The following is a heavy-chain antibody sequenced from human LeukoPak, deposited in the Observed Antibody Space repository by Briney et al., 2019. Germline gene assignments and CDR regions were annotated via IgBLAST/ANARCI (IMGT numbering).Heavy chain of an antibody. D-gene: IGHD3-22*01. CDR1: GGSISSYY. CDR3: ARRLHDSSGYLD. J-gene: IGHJ4*02. CDR2: IYYSGST. V-gene: IGHV4-59*01. Sequence: PPETLSLTCTVSGGSISSYYWSWIRQPPGKGLEWIGYIYYSGSTNYNPSLKSRVTISVDTSKNQFSLKLSSVTAADTAVYYCARRLHDSSGYLDWGQGTLVTVSS.